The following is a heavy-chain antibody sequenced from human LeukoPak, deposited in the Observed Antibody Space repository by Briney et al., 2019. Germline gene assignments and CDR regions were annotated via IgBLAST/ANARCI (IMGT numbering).Heavy chain of an antibody. CDR2: ISSSGTTI. Sequence: PGGSLRLSCAASGSTFSNYEMNWVRQAPGKGLEWVSYISSSGTTIYYAHSVKGRFTISRDNAKKSLYLQMNSLRAEDTAVYYCARGGITGTLDHWGQGTLVTVSS. CDR1: GSTFSNYE. V-gene: IGHV3-48*03. D-gene: IGHD1-7*01. J-gene: IGHJ4*02. CDR3: ARGGITGTLDH.